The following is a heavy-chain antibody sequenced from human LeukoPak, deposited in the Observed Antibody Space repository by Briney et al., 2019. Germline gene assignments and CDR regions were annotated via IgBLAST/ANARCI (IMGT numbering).Heavy chain of an antibody. Sequence: GGSLRLSCAASGFTFSSYAMHWVRQAPGKGLEWVAVISYDGSNKYYADSVKGRFTISRDNSKNTLYLQMNSLRAEDTAVYYCARDRRSSGPGYWGQGTLVTVSS. CDR1: GFTFSSYA. CDR3: ARDRRSSGPGY. V-gene: IGHV3-30*04. D-gene: IGHD6-19*01. J-gene: IGHJ4*02. CDR2: ISYDGSNK.